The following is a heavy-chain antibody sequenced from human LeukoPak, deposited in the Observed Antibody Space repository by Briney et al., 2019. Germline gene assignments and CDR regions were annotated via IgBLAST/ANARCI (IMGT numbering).Heavy chain of an antibody. J-gene: IGHJ4*02. CDR1: GFTFSNYW. Sequence: PGGSLRLSCAASGFTFSNYWMTWVRQAPGKGLEWVANIKEDGSAKYYVDSMKGRFTISRDNAKNSLYLQINSLRAEDTAVYYCARDGEWLRPMDYWGQGTLVTVSS. CDR2: IKEDGSAK. V-gene: IGHV3-7*01. D-gene: IGHD5-12*01. CDR3: ARDGEWLRPMDY.